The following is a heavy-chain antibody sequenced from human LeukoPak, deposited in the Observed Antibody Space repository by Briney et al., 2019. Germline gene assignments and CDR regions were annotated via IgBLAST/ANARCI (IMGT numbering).Heavy chain of an antibody. Sequence: EGSLRLSCAASGFAFSSYSMNWVRQAPGKGLGWVSSISSSSSYIYHADSVKGRFTISRDNAKNSLYLQMTSLRAEDTAVYYCARLRTNYDFWSGYLVYWGQGTLVTVSS. D-gene: IGHD3-3*01. CDR1: GFAFSSYS. V-gene: IGHV3-21*01. CDR3: ARLRTNYDFWSGYLVY. CDR2: ISSSSSYI. J-gene: IGHJ4*02.